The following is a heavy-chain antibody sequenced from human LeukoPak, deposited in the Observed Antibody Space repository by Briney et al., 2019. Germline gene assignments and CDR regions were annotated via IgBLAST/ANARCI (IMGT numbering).Heavy chain of an antibody. CDR1: GYTFTSYG. CDR2: MNPNSGNT. V-gene: IGHV1-8*03. CDR3: ARGPNSPYYYYYYMDV. Sequence: ASVKVSCKASGYTFTSYGISWVRQATGQGLEWMGWMNPNSGNTGYAQKFQGRVTITRNTSISTAYMELSSLRSEDTAVYYCARGPNSPYYYYYYMDVWGKGTTVTVSS. J-gene: IGHJ6*03. D-gene: IGHD5-24*01.